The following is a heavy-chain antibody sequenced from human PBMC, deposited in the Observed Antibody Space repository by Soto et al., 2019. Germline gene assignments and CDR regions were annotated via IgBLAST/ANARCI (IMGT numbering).Heavy chain of an antibody. CDR2: IYYSGST. D-gene: IGHD1-26*01. CDR1: GGSISSSSYY. V-gene: IGHV4-39*01. J-gene: IGHJ4*02. CDR3: ARQVRELFDY. Sequence: SETLSLTCTVSGGSISSSSYYWGWIRQPPGKGLEWIGSIYYSGSTYYNPSLKNQVTMSVDTSKNQFSLKLSSVTAADTAVYYCARQVRELFDYWGQGTLVTVSS.